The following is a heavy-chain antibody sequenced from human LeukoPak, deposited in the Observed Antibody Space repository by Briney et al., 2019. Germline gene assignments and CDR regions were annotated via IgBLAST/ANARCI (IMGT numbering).Heavy chain of an antibody. D-gene: IGHD1-26*01. Sequence: ASVKVSCKASGYTFTSYGISWVRQAPGQGLEWMGWISAYNGNTNYAQKLQGRVTMTTDTSTSTAYMELRSLRSGDTAVYYCARGRGRVQEWELPWWHAFDIWGQGTMVTVSS. CDR1: GYTFTSYG. CDR3: ARGRGRVQEWELPWWHAFDI. J-gene: IGHJ3*02. CDR2: ISAYNGNT. V-gene: IGHV1-18*01.